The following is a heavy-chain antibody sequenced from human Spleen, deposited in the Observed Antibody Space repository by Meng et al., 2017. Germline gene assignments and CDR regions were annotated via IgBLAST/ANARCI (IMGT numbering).Heavy chain of an antibody. Sequence: ASVKVSCKASGYTFTSYYMHWVRQAPGQGLEWMGIINPSGGSTSYAQKFQGRVTMTRDTSTSTVYMELSSLRSEDTAVYYCARVQYSSGSYYYGMDVWGQGTTVTVSS. CDR3: ARVQYSSGSYYYGMDV. D-gene: IGHD6-19*01. J-gene: IGHJ6*02. V-gene: IGHV1-46*01. CDR1: GYTFTSYY. CDR2: INPSGGST.